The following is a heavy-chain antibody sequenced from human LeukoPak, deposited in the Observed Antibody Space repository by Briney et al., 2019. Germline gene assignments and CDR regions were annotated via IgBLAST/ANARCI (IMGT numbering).Heavy chain of an antibody. J-gene: IGHJ4*02. V-gene: IGHV3-30*18. CDR3: AKPPKDDNASWYYYFDS. CDR2: ISYDGRDI. D-gene: IGHD6-13*01. Sequence: PGRSLRLSCAASGFSLRTFGIHWVRRAPGKGLEWVALISYDGRDIYYLDSVEGRFTISRDNSKNTVFLQMNSLRTEDTAVYYCAKPPKDDNASWYYYFDSWGQGTLVTVSS. CDR1: GFSLRTFG.